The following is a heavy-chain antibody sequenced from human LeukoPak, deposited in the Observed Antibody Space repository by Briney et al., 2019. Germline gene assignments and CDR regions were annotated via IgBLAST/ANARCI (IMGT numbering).Heavy chain of an antibody. D-gene: IGHD6-6*01. CDR3: ARSRGRQLAIFPLDY. Sequence: SETLSLTCAVYGGSSSGYYWSWIRQPPGKGLEWIGEINHSGSTNYNPSLKSRVTISVDTSKNQFSLKLSSVTAADTAVYYCARSRGRQLAIFPLDYWGQGTLVTVSS. CDR2: INHSGST. CDR1: GGSSSGYY. J-gene: IGHJ4*02. V-gene: IGHV4-34*01.